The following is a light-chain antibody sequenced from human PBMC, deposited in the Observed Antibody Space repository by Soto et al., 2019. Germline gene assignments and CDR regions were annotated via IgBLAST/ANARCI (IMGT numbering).Light chain of an antibody. Sequence: EIMMTQSPANVSVFPGERATLSCRASQSIDSDLAWYQQKPSHVPRLLIYGASTRATGVPARFSGSGSGTEFTLTIISLQSDDFAGYYCQQYSHWRTFGPGTKVEIK. CDR2: GAS. CDR1: QSIDSD. CDR3: QQYSHWRT. J-gene: IGKJ1*01. V-gene: IGKV3-15*01.